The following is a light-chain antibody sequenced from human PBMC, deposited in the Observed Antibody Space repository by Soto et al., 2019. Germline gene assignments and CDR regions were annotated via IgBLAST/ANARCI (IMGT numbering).Light chain of an antibody. CDR1: RSDVGGYNY. CDR3: SSYTSSSPPNV. J-gene: IGLJ1*01. Sequence: QSALTQPASVSGSPGQSITISCTGTRSDVGGYNYVSWYQQHPGKAPKLMIYEVSNRPSGVSTRFSGSKSGNTASLTISGLKAEDDADYYCSSYTSSSPPNVFATGTKLTVL. CDR2: EVS. V-gene: IGLV2-14*01.